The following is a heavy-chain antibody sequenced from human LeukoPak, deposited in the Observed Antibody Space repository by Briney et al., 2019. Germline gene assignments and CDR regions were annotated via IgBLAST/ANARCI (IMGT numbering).Heavy chain of an antibody. CDR3: AKGAYDYIEMGYFDD. CDR2: IIGSSGDT. CDR1: GFTFSNVW. V-gene: IGHV3-23*01. J-gene: IGHJ4*02. Sequence: GGSLRLSCAASGFTFSNVWMSWVRQAPGKGLEWVSLIIGSSGDTLYADSVKGRFTISRDISKNRLYLQMNSLRAEDTALYYCAKGAYDYIEMGYFDDWGQGTLVTVSS. D-gene: IGHD5-12*01.